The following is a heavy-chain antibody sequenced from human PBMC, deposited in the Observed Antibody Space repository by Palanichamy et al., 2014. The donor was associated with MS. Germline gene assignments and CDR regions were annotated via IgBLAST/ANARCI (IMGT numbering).Heavy chain of an antibody. CDR3: AREIDRWPGPLDL. CDR2: IQSLYGSS. D-gene: IGHD3-9*01. Sequence: QVQLMQSGTEVKQSGSSVRVSCEASGDKFHFESMAWVRQAPGQGPEWMGSIQSLYGSSHFGRRFVGRVTFTADESTGTFHMDLTDVGPGDTAVYYCAREIDRWPGPLDLWGQGTTVIVSS. J-gene: IGHJ6*02. V-gene: IGHV1-69*18. CDR1: GDKFHFES.